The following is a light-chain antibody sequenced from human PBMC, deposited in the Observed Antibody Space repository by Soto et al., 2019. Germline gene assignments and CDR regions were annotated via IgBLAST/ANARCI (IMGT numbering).Light chain of an antibody. CDR3: QQRSNWPLT. CDR2: DAS. Sequence: EIVLTQSPATLSLSPGERATLSCRASRSVSSNLAWYQQKPGQAPRLLIYDASNRATGIPDRFSGSGSGTDFTLTISSLEPEDFAVYYCQQRSNWPLTFGGGTKVEIK. J-gene: IGKJ4*01. V-gene: IGKV3-11*01. CDR1: RSVSSN.